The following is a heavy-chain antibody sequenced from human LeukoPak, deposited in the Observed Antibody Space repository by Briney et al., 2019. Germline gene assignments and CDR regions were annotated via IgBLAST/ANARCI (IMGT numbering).Heavy chain of an antibody. Sequence: GSLRLSCAASGFTFSTYWMSWVRQAPGRGLEWVANINQDGSEKYYVDSVKGRFTISRDNAKNSLYLQMNSLRSEDTAVYYCADGTTPDYWGQGTLVTVSS. V-gene: IGHV3-7*01. CDR3: ADGTTPDY. D-gene: IGHD1-26*01. J-gene: IGHJ4*02. CDR1: GFTFSTYW. CDR2: INQDGSEK.